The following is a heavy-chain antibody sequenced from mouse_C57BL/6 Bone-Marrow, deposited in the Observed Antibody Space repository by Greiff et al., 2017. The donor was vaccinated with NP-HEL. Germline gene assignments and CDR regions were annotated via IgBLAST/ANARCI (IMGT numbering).Heavy chain of an antibody. Sequence: EVKLQESGPGLVKPSQSLSLTCSVTGYSITSGYYWNWIRQFPGNKLEWMGYISYDGSNNYNPPLKNRISITRDTSKNQFFLKLNSVTTEDTATYYCARDGNYGSSPYAMDYWGQGTSVTVSS. D-gene: IGHD1-1*01. CDR2: ISYDGSN. V-gene: IGHV3-6*01. CDR3: ARDGNYGSSPYAMDY. CDR1: GYSITSGYY. J-gene: IGHJ4*01.